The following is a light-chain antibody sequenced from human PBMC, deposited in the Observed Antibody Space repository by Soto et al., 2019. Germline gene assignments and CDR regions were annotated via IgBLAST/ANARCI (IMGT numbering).Light chain of an antibody. Sequence: SYELTQPPSVSVAPGLTARITCGGNNIGSESVHWYQKKPGQAPVLVVYDDSDRPSGIPERFSGSNSGNTATLTISRVEAGDEADYYCQVWDRSSDHRGVFGGGTKLTVL. CDR1: NIGSES. CDR3: QVWDRSSDHRGV. CDR2: DDS. J-gene: IGLJ2*01. V-gene: IGLV3-21*02.